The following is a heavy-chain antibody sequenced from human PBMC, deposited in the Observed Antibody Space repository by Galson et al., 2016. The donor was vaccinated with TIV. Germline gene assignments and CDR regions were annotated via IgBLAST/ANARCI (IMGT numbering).Heavy chain of an antibody. CDR2: MYHSGNT. CDR1: GGSIKSGGYF. J-gene: IGHJ6*02. V-gene: IGHV4-39*07. D-gene: IGHD4-17*01. Sequence: ETLSLTCTVSGGSIKSGGYFWSWIRQHPGKALGWIGSMYHSGNTYSNPSLKSRLTTSVDTSKNQFSLTLTSVTAADTGVYYCMREGSTVTMHHYFGIDVWGQGTTVTVSS. CDR3: MREGSTVTMHHYFGIDV.